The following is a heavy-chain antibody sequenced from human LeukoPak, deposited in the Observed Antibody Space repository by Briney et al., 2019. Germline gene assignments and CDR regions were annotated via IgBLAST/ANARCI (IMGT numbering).Heavy chain of an antibody. Sequence: SVKVSCKASGGTFSSYTISWVRQAPGQGLEWMGRIIPILGIANYAQKFQGRVTITADESTSTAYMELSSLRSEDTAVYYCARDFCSSTSCYGQVDYWGQGTLVTVSS. CDR1: GGTFSSYT. CDR3: ARDFCSSTSCYGQVDY. D-gene: IGHD2-2*01. V-gene: IGHV1-69*04. CDR2: IIPILGIA. J-gene: IGHJ4*02.